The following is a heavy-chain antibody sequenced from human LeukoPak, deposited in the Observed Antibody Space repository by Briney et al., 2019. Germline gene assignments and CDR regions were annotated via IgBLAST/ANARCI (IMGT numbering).Heavy chain of an antibody. CDR1: GYTSTSYD. V-gene: IGHV1-8*01. CDR2: MNPNSGNT. Sequence: ASVKVSCKASGYTSTSYDINWVRQATGQGLEWMGWMNPNSGNTGYAQKFQGRVTMTRNTSISTAYMELSSLRSEDTAVYYCARDSSSWDLYYYYMDVWGKGTTVTVSS. D-gene: IGHD6-13*01. CDR3: ARDSSSWDLYYYYMDV. J-gene: IGHJ6*03.